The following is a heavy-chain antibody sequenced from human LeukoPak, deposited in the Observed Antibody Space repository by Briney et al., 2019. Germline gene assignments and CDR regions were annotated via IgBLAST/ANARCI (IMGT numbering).Heavy chain of an antibody. Sequence: PGGSLRLSCADSGFTFSSNNMNWVRQAPGKGLEWVSAISGSGGSTYYADSVKGRFTISRDNSKNTLYLQMNSLRAEDTAVYYCAKDRRDCSSTSCYTEAYYFDYWGQGTLVTVSS. J-gene: IGHJ4*02. D-gene: IGHD2-2*02. CDR3: AKDRRDCSSTSCYTEAYYFDY. CDR2: ISGSGGST. V-gene: IGHV3-23*01. CDR1: GFTFSSNN.